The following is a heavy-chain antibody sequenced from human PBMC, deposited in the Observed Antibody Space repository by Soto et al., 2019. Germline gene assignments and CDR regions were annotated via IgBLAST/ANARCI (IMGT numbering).Heavy chain of an antibody. V-gene: IGHV3-23*01. Sequence: PGGSLRLSCAASGFTFGTYAMSWVRQAPGKGLEWVSSITSSGGGTYYADSVKGRFTVSRDNSKNTVYLQMNSLRDEDTAVYYCAKLTAAWGQGTLVTVSS. CDR3: AKLTAA. CDR2: ITSSGGGT. D-gene: IGHD6-13*01. J-gene: IGHJ4*02. CDR1: GFTFGTYA.